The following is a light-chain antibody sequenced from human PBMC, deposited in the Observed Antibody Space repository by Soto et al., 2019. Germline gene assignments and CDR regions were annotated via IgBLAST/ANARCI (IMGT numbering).Light chain of an antibody. CDR3: QQYDSSPLT. CDR1: QSVSSSY. V-gene: IGKV3-20*01. CDR2: GAS. Sequence: EIVLTQSPGTLSLSPGERATLSCRASQSVSSSYVAWYQQKPGQAPRLLIYGASSRATGIPDRFSGSGSGTDFTLSISRPEPDDCAVDYCQQYDSSPLTFGGGTKVEIK. J-gene: IGKJ4*01.